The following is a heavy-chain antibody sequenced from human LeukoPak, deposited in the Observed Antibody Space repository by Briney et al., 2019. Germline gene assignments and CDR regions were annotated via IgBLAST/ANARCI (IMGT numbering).Heavy chain of an antibody. CDR2: INHSGST. V-gene: IGHV4-34*01. CDR1: GGSISSYY. Sequence: PSETLSLTCTVSGGSISSYYWGWIRQPPGKGLEWIGEINHSGSTNYNPSLKSRVTKSVDTSKNQFSLKLSSVTAADTAVYYCARGLMSAFDIWGQGTMVTVSS. J-gene: IGHJ3*02. CDR3: ARGLMSAFDI.